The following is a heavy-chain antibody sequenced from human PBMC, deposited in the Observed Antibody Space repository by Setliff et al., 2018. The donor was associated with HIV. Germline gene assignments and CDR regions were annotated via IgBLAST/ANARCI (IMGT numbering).Heavy chain of an antibody. Sequence: GGSLRLSCAASGFTFSTYDMHWVRQVTGKGLEWVSAIGTISDTFYSDSVEGRFTISRENARNSLHLQMNSLRAGDTGVYYCAREKLEDHPTFFYDSWGQGTLVTVSS. CDR2: IGTISDT. V-gene: IGHV3-13*01. CDR3: AREKLEDHPTFFYDS. D-gene: IGHD1-1*01. J-gene: IGHJ4*02. CDR1: GFTFSTYD.